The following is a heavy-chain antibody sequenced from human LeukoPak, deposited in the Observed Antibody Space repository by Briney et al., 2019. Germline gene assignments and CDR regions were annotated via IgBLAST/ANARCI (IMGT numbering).Heavy chain of an antibody. CDR2: TNHSGST. V-gene: IGHV4-34*01. D-gene: IGHD3-16*02. Sequence: GSLRLSCAVSGLTFNNYAMSWIRQPPGKGLEWIGETNHSGSTNYNPSLKSRVTISVDTSKNQFSLKLSSVTAADTAVYYCARGATFYDYVWGSYRSNWFDPWGQGTLVTVSS. CDR1: GLTFNNYA. J-gene: IGHJ5*02. CDR3: ARGATFYDYVWGSYRSNWFDP.